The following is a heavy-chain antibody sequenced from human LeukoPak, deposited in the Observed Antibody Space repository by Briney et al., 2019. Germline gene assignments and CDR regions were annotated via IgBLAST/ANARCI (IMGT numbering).Heavy chain of an antibody. CDR2: INSDGSRT. CDR3: ARSSSYFDY. CDR1: GFTFSSYW. V-gene: IGHV3-74*01. Sequence: QAGGSLRLSCAASGFTFSSYWMHWVRQVPGKGLVWVSRINSDGSRTSYADSVKGRFTISRDNAKNTLYLQMNSLRAGDTAVYYCARSSSYFDYWGQGTLVTVSS. J-gene: IGHJ4*02.